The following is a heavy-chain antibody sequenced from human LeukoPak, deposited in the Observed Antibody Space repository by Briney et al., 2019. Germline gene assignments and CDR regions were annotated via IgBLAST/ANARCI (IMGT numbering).Heavy chain of an antibody. CDR1: GYTFTSYG. Sequence: GASVKVSCKASGYTFTSYGISWVRQAPGQGLEWMGWISAYNGNTNYAQKLQGRVTMTTDTSTSTACMELRSLRSDDTAVYYCASSAVALKEYFQHWGQGTLVTVSS. J-gene: IGHJ1*01. CDR3: ASSAVALKEYFQH. CDR2: ISAYNGNT. D-gene: IGHD6-19*01. V-gene: IGHV1-18*01.